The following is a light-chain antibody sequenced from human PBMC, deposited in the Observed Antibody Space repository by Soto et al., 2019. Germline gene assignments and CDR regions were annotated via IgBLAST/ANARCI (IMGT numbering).Light chain of an antibody. Sequence: QSVLTQPPSASGSPGQSVTISCTGTSSDVGGYDYVSWYQQHPGKAPKLMIYEVTIRPSGVSDRFSGSKSGNTASLTVSGLQAEDEADYYCQAWDSSTVVFGGGTKLTVL. J-gene: IGLJ2*01. CDR1: SSDVGGYDY. CDR3: QAWDSSTVV. V-gene: IGLV2-8*01. CDR2: EVT.